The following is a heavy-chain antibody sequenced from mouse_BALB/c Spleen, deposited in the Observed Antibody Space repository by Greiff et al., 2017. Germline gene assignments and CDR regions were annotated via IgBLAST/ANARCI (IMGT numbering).Heavy chain of an antibody. CDR3: ARYGNAMDY. V-gene: IGHV1-54*01. J-gene: IGHJ4*01. D-gene: IGHD2-1*01. CDR1: GYAFTNYL. CDR2: INPYNDYT. Sequence: VKLQESGAELVRPGTSVKVSCKASGYAFTNYLIEWVKQRPGQGLDWIGYINPYNDYTSYNQKFKGKATLTVDKSSSTAYMELSSLTSEDSAVYYCARYGNAMDYWGQGTSVTVSS.